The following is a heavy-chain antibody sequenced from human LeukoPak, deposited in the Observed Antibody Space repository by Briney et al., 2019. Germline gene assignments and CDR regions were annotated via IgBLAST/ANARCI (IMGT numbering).Heavy chain of an antibody. D-gene: IGHD2-2*01. CDR3: ARDTFQPGLIDS. J-gene: IGHJ4*02. Sequence: GGSLRLSCAASGFTFSLYAMNWVRQAPGKGLEWVSYINDESSDIHYAGSVRGRFTISRDDARQTLYLQLSSLRVEDAAVYYCARDTFQPGLIDSWGQGTLVTVSS. CDR1: GFTFSLYA. CDR2: INDESSDI. V-gene: IGHV3-21*05.